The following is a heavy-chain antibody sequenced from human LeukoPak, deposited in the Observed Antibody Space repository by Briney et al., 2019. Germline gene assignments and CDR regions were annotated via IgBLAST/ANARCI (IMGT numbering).Heavy chain of an antibody. J-gene: IGHJ3*02. Sequence: PSETLSLTCTVSGGSIISSTYYWGWIRQPPGKGLEWIGSIYYSGTTYYDPSLKSRVTISVDTSRNQFSLKLSSVTAADTAVYYCARVRYFDWLSRFNAFDIWGQGTMVTVSS. V-gene: IGHV4-39*07. CDR1: GGSIISSTYY. CDR2: IYYSGTT. D-gene: IGHD3-9*01. CDR3: ARVRYFDWLSRFNAFDI.